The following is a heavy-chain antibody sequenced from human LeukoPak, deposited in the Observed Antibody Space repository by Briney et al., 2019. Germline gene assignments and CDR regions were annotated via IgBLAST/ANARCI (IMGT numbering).Heavy chain of an antibody. Sequence: GGSLRLSCAASGFTVSSNYMSWVRQAPGKGLEWVSVIYSGGSTYYADSVKGRFTISRDNSKNTLYLQMNSLRAEDAAVYYCARVRIVGAPVRVYYGMVVWGQGTTVTVSS. CDR2: IYSGGST. CDR1: GFTVSSNY. J-gene: IGHJ6*02. V-gene: IGHV3-66*01. CDR3: ARVRIVGAPVRVYYGMVV. D-gene: IGHD1-26*01.